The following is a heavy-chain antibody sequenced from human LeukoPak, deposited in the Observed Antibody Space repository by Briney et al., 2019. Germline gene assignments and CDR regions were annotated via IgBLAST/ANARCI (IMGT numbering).Heavy chain of an antibody. D-gene: IGHD3-10*01. CDR2: ISGSGGST. J-gene: IGHJ4*02. CDR3: GRAMTRGVIPY. Sequence: GGSLRLSCAASGFTFSSYAMSWVRQAPGKGLEWVSAISGSGGSTYYADSLKGRLTISRDYSKSTVYLQMNSLRSEDTAVYYCGRAMTRGVIPYWGQGTLVTVSS. V-gene: IGHV3-23*01. CDR1: GFTFSSYA.